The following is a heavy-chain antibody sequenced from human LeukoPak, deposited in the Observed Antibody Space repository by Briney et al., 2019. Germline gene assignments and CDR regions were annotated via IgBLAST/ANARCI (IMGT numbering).Heavy chain of an antibody. CDR1: DVSFTGYY. V-gene: IGHV4-34*01. CDR2: INHSGRT. CDR3: ARDGKQKGYYYYYYMDV. Sequence: SETLSLTCAVYDVSFTGYYWTWIRQPPGKGLEWIGEINHSGRTNYNPSLKSRVTISVDTSKNQFSLKVTSLTAADTAVYYCARDGKQKGYYYYYYMDVWGKGTTVTVSS. D-gene: IGHD1-26*01. J-gene: IGHJ6*03.